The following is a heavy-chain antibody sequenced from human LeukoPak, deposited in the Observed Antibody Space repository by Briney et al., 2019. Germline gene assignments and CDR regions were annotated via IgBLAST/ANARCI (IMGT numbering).Heavy chain of an antibody. CDR1: GPSFSSYN. CDR2: ITASDTTK. CDR3: VAASAFSSSGRS. V-gene: IGHV3-48*01. D-gene: IGHD6-13*01. Sequence: GGSLRVSCVASGPSFSSYNMYWVRQAPGKGPEWVAYITASDTTKYYADSVKGRFAISRDKVKKSLFLQMNRLRAEDTAVYYCVAASAFSSSGRSWGQGTVVTVSS. J-gene: IGHJ5*02.